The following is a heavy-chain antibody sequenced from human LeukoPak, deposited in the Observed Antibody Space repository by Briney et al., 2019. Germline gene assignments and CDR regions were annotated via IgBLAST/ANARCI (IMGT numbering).Heavy chain of an antibody. J-gene: IGHJ6*02. CDR1: GGSLSSYY. D-gene: IGHD2-2*01. Sequence: SETLSLTCTVSGGSLSSYYWSWIRQPPGKGLEWIGYIYYSGSTNYNPSLTRGVTISVDTSKNQFSLKLSSVTAADTAVYYCARATNYYHYGMDVGGQATSATVS. CDR3: ARATNYYHYGMDV. CDR2: IYYSGST. V-gene: IGHV4-59*01.